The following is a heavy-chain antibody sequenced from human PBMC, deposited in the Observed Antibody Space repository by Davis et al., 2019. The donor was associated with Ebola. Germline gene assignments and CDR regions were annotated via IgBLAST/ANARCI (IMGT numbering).Heavy chain of an antibody. V-gene: IGHV4-34*01. Sequence: PSETLSLTCAVYGGSFSGYYWSWIRQPPGKGLEWIGSIYYSGSTYYNPSLKSRVTISVDTSKNPFSLKLSSVTAADTAVYYCARGHDPPSFDPWGQGTLVTVSS. CDR2: IYYSGST. J-gene: IGHJ5*02. CDR1: GGSFSGYY. CDR3: ARGHDPPSFDP. D-gene: IGHD3-16*01.